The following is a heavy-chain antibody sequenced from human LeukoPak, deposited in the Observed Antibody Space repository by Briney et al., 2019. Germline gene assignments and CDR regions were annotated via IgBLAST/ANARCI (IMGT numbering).Heavy chain of an antibody. J-gene: IGHJ3*02. V-gene: IGHV3-21*01. D-gene: IGHD2-21*01. CDR3: ARDLWGYQAFDI. CDR2: ISSSSSYI. Sequence: KPGGSLRLSCAASGFTFSSYSMNWVRQAPGKGLEWVSSISSSSSYIYYADSVKGRFTISRDNAKNSLYLQMNSLRAEDTAVYYCARDLWGYQAFDIWGQGTMVTVSS. CDR1: GFTFSSYS.